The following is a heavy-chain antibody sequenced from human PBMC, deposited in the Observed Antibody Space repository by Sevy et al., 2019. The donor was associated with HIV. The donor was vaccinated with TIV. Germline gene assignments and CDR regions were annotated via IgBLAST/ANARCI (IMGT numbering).Heavy chain of an antibody. CDR2: ITSSGSAI. D-gene: IGHD3-22*01. CDR1: GFTFSTYE. J-gene: IGHJ4*02. V-gene: IGHV3-48*03. CDR3: ARARDYYDSTGPYFFDY. Sequence: GGSLRLSCAASGFTFSTYEMNWVRQAPGKGLEWVSYITSSGSAIYYADSVKGRFTIYRDNAKKSLYLQMNSLRAEDTAIYYCARARDYYDSTGPYFFDYWGQGTLVTVSS.